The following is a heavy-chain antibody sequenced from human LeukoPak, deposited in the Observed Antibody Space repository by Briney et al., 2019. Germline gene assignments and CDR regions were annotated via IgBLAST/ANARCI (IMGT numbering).Heavy chain of an antibody. V-gene: IGHV4-34*01. D-gene: IGHD6-13*01. CDR2: INHSGST. J-gene: IGHJ4*02. Sequence: SETLSLTCAVYGGSFSGYYWSWIRQPPGKGLEWIGEINHSGSTNYNPSLKSRVTISVDTSKNQFSLKLSSVTAADTAVCYCARGSIAAAGNYDYWGQGTLVTVSS. CDR3: ARGSIAAAGNYDY. CDR1: GGSFSGYY.